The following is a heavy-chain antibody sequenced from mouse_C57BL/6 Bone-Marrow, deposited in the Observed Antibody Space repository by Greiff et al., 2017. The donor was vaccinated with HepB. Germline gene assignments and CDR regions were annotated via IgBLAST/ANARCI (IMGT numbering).Heavy chain of an antibody. D-gene: IGHD1-1*01. CDR2: ISSGGDYI. Sequence: VQLKESGEGLVKPGGSLKLSCAASGFTFSSYAMSWVRQTPEKSLEWVAYISSGGDYIYYADTVKGRFTISRDNARNTLYLQMSSLKSEDTAMYYCTRDYYGSSPWWYFDVWGTGTTVTVSS. CDR3: TRDYYGSSPWWYFDV. CDR1: GFTFSSYA. V-gene: IGHV5-9-1*02. J-gene: IGHJ1*03.